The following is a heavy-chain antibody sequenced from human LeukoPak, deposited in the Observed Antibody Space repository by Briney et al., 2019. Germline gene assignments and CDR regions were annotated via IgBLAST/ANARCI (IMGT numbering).Heavy chain of an antibody. J-gene: IGHJ4*02. V-gene: IGHV4-59*12. Sequence: SETLSLTCAVSGGSISSYYWSWIRQPPGKGLEWIGYIYYSGSTNYNPSLKSRVTISVDTSKNQFSLKLRSVTAADTAVYYCARDGIYGDYVGYWGQGTLDTVSS. D-gene: IGHD4-17*01. CDR2: IYYSGST. CDR3: ARDGIYGDYVGY. CDR1: GGSISSYY.